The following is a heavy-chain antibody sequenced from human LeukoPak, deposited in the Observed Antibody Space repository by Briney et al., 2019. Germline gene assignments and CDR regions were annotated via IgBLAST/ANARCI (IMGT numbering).Heavy chain of an antibody. CDR2: INHSGST. Sequence: PSETLSLTCAVYGGSFSGYYWSWIRQPPGKGLEWIGEINHSGSTNYNPSLKSRVTISVDTSKNQFSLKLSSVAAADTAVYYCAGVPPLHPYDFWSGPGAFDYWGQGTLVTVSS. V-gene: IGHV4-34*01. J-gene: IGHJ4*02. CDR3: AGVPPLHPYDFWSGPGAFDY. CDR1: GGSFSGYY. D-gene: IGHD3-3*01.